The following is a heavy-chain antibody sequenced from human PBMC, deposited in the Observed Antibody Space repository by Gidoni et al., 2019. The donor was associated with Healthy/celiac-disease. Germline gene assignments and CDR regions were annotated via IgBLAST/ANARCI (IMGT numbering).Heavy chain of an antibody. CDR1: GGSISSSRYY. V-gene: IGHV4-39*07. Sequence: QLQLQESGPGLGKPAETLSLTSTVTGGSISSSRYYWGWIRQPPGTGLEWIGRIYYSGRTYYNPSLKRRVTISVDTSKTQFSLKLSSVTAADTAVYYCARVRRCSSTSCRFFDPWGQGTLVTVSS. CDR3: ARVRRCSSTSCRFFDP. CDR2: IYYSGRT. J-gene: IGHJ5*02. D-gene: IGHD2-2*01.